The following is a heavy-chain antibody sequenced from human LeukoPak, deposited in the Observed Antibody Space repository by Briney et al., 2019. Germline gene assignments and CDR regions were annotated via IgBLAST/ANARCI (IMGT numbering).Heavy chain of an antibody. CDR2: IYTSGST. CDR1: GGSISSYY. J-gene: IGHJ5*02. V-gene: IGHV4-4*07. CDR3: ARAPHSGSYYWFDP. Sequence: SETLSLTCTVPGGSISSYYWSWIRQPAGKGLEWIGRIYTSGSTNYNPSLKSRVTMSVDTSKNQFSLKLSSVTAADTAVYYCARAPHSGSYYWFDPWGQGTLVTVSS. D-gene: IGHD1-26*01.